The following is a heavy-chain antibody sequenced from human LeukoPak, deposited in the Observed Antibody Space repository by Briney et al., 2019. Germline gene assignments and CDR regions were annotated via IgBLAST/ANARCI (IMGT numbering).Heavy chain of an antibody. J-gene: IGHJ4*02. CDR2: INHSGST. V-gene: IGHV4-34*01. CDR3: ARGLILSSIAVAGTIVN. Sequence: SETLSLTCAVYGGSFSGYYWSWIRQPPGKGLEWIGEINHSGSTNYNPSLKSRVTISVDTSKNQFSLKLSSVTAADTAVYYCARGLILSSIAVAGTIVNWGQGTLVTVSS. D-gene: IGHD6-19*01. CDR1: GGSFSGYY.